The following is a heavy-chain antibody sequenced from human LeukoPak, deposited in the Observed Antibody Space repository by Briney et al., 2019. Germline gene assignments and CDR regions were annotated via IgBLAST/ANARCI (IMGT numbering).Heavy chain of an antibody. J-gene: IGHJ6*02. CDR1: GGSLSSFY. D-gene: IGHD3-10*01. CDR2: IHTSGNT. V-gene: IGHV4-4*07. Sequence: PSETLSLTCTGSGGSLSSFYWSWIRQPAGKGLEWIGRIHTSGNTNYNPSLKSRVTMSVDTSKSEFSLKPNSVTAADTAVYYCARGITMVRGVVYYVMDVWGQGTTVTVSS. CDR3: ARGITMVRGVVYYVMDV.